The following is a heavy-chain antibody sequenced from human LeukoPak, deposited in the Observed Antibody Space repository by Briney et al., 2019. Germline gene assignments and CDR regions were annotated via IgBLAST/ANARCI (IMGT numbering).Heavy chain of an antibody. Sequence: PGGSLRLSCAASGFTFSSYGMHWVRQAPGKGLEWVAVISYDGSNKYYADSVKGRFTISRDNSKNTLYLQMNSLRAEDTAVYYCARGGLLGSFDPWGQGTQVTVSS. D-gene: IGHD3-3*02. CDR3: ARGGLLGSFDP. CDR1: GFTFSSYG. J-gene: IGHJ5*02. V-gene: IGHV3-30*03. CDR2: ISYDGSNK.